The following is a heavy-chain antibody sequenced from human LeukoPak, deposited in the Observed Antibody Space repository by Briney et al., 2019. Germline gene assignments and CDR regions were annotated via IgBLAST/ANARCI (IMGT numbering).Heavy chain of an antibody. D-gene: IGHD3-9*01. CDR1: GGSISSYY. J-gene: IGHJ3*02. V-gene: IGHV4-34*01. CDR3: ARGGSAVNVLRYFDWLSMGGAFDI. CDR2: INHSGST. Sequence: PSETLSLTCTVSGGSISSYYWSWIRQPPGKGLEWIGEINHSGSTNYNPSLKSRVTISVDTSKNQFSLKLSSVTAADTAVYYCARGGSAVNVLRYFDWLSMGGAFDIWGQGTMVTVSS.